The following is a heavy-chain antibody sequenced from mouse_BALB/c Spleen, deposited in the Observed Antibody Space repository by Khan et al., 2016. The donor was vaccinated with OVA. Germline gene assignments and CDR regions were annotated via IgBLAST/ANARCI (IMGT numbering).Heavy chain of an antibody. CDR2: IRNKANGYTT. CDR3: TRETVVDIYWYFDV. D-gene: IGHD1-1*01. V-gene: IGHV7-3*02. J-gene: IGHJ1*01. CDR1: GFTFTDYY. Sequence: EVELVESGGGLVQPGGSLRLSCATSGFTFTDYYMSWVRQPPGKALEWLGFIRNKANGYTTEYTASVQGRFTISRDNSQCVLYLQMNTQRAEDSATYYCTRETVVDIYWYFDVWGAGTTVTVSS.